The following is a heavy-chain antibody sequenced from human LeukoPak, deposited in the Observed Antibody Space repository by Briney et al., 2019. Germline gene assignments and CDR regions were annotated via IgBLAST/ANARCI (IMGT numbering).Heavy chain of an antibody. D-gene: IGHD3-22*01. CDR1: GGSISSNSYY. J-gene: IGHJ4*02. V-gene: IGHV4-39*07. CDR2: IYYSGST. Sequence: PSETLSLTCTVSGGSISSNSYYWGWIRQPPGKGLECIGRIYYSGSTYYNPSLNILVTISVDTSKNQFSLNLRSVTAADTDVYYCAREILYDSTGYYLWGQGTLVTVSS. CDR3: AREILYDSTGYYL.